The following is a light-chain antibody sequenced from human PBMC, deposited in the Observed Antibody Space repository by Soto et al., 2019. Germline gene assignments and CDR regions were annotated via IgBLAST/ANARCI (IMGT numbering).Light chain of an antibody. V-gene: IGLV2-14*01. Sequence: QSVLTQPASVSGSPGQSITISCTGTSSDVGTYNFVSWYQQHPGKGPKLIIYEVADRPSGVSNRFSGSKSGNTASLTISGLQAEDEGDYFCSSYTSGATLVVFGGGTKLTVL. CDR3: SSYTSGATLVV. CDR1: SSDVGTYNF. CDR2: EVA. J-gene: IGLJ2*01.